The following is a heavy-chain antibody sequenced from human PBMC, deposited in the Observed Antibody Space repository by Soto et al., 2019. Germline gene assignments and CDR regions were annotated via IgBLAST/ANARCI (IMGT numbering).Heavy chain of an antibody. J-gene: IGHJ4*02. D-gene: IGHD3-22*01. V-gene: IGHV3-48*02. CDR2: ISSSSTTI. CDR1: GFTFSSYG. Sequence: TGGLLRLSCAASGFTFSSYGMNWVRQAPGKGLEWVSYISSSSTTIYYADSVKGRFTIFRDNAKNSLYLQLNSLRDEDTAVYYCARSPYYYDSSNYYGYWGQGTLVTVSS. CDR3: ARSPYYYDSSNYYGY.